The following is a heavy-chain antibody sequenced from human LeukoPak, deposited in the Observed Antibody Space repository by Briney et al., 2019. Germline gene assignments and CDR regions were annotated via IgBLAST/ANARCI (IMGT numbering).Heavy chain of an antibody. V-gene: IGHV3-9*01. CDR2: ISWNSGSI. J-gene: IGHJ4*02. CDR1: GFTFDDYA. CDR3: AKDGYSYGSFDY. D-gene: IGHD5-18*01. Sequence: GGSLRLSCAASGFTFDDYAMHWVRQAPGKGLEWVSGISWNSGSIGHADSVKGRFTISRDNAKNSLYLQMNSLRAEDTALYYCAKDGYSYGSFDYWGQGTLVTVSS.